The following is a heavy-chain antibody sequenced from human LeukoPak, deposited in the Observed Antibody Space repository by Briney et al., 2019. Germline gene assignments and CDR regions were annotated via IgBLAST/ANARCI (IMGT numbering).Heavy chain of an antibody. Sequence: GGSLRLSCAASGFTFSSYEMNWVRQAPRKGLEWVSYISSSGSTIYYADSVKGRFTISRDNAKNSLYLQMNSLRAEDTAVYYCAKGGSLWLSNDDAFDIWGQGTMVTVSS. V-gene: IGHV3-48*03. J-gene: IGHJ3*02. CDR3: AKGGSLWLSNDDAFDI. CDR1: GFTFSSYE. CDR2: ISSSGSTI. D-gene: IGHD3-22*01.